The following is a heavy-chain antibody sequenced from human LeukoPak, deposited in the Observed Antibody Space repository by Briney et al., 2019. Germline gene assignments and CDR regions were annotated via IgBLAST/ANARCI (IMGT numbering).Heavy chain of an antibody. CDR3: AKDTEGYGDYAFSGAFDI. D-gene: IGHD4-17*01. CDR1: GFTFSSYG. J-gene: IGHJ3*02. Sequence: GRSLRLSCAASGFTFSSYGMHWVRQAPGKGLEWVAVISYDGSNKYYADSVKGRFTISRDNSKNTLYLQMNSLRAEDTAMYYCAKDTEGYGDYAFSGAFDIWGQETMDTVSS. V-gene: IGHV3-30*18. CDR2: ISYDGSNK.